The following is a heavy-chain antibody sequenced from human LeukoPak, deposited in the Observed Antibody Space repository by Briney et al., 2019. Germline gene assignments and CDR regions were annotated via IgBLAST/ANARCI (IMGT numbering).Heavy chain of an antibody. D-gene: IGHD1-26*01. CDR3: ARPGSGGSSDDAFDI. J-gene: IGHJ3*02. Sequence: SETLSLTCTVSGGSISNNYWSWIRQPPGKGLEWIGYIYSSGSTKYNPSLKSRVTISVDRSKNQFSLKLSSVTAADTAVYYCARPGSGGSSDDAFDIWGQGTMVTVSS. CDR2: IYSSGST. CDR1: GGSISNNY. V-gene: IGHV4-59*12.